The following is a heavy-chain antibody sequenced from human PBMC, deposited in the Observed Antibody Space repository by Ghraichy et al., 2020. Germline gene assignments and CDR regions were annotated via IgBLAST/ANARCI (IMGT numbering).Heavy chain of an antibody. CDR1: GGSFSGYY. Sequence: SETLSLTCAVYGGSFSGYYWSWIRQPPGKGLEWIGEINHSGSTNYNPSLKSRVTISVDTSKNQFSLKLSSVTAADTAVYYCARGRIGSSSSLDYWGQGTLVTVSS. CDR2: INHSGST. D-gene: IGHD6-6*01. J-gene: IGHJ4*02. CDR3: ARGRIGSSSSLDY. V-gene: IGHV4-34*01.